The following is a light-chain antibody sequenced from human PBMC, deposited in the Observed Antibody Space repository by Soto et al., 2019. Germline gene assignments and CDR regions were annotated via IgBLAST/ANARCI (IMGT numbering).Light chain of an antibody. CDR3: SSCRSSNTLV. V-gene: IGLV2-14*01. Sequence: QSALTQPASVSGSPGQSITISCTGTSSDVGAYNYVSWYQQHPGKAPKLMIFEVSDRPSGVSNRFSGSKSGNTASLTISGLEAEDEADYYCSSCRSSNTLVFGGGTKLTVL. CDR2: EVS. CDR1: SSDVGAYNY. J-gene: IGLJ2*01.